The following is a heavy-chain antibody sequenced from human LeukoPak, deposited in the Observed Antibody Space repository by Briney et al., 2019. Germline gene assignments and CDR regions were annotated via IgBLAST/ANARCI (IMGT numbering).Heavy chain of an antibody. D-gene: IGHD1-26*01. V-gene: IGHV3-74*01. J-gene: IGHJ4*02. CDR1: GFTFSSYG. CDR3: ARASGSFDY. Sequence: GGSLRLSCAASGFTFSSYGMSWVRQAPGKGLVWVSRIVSDGSSTSYADSVKGRFTISRDNAKNTLYLQMNSLRAEDSAVYYCARASGSFDYWGQGTLVTASS. CDR2: IVSDGSST.